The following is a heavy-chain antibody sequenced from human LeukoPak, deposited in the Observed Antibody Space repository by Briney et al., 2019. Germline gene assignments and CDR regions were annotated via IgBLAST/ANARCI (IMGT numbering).Heavy chain of an antibody. CDR1: GGSISSYY. J-gene: IGHJ4*02. D-gene: IGHD1-7*01. CDR3: ARDRLDNWNYMVSDY. V-gene: IGHV4-59*01. CDR2: IYYSGST. Sequence: SETLSLTCTVSGGSISSYYWSWIRQPPGKGLEWFGYIYYSGSTNYHPSLKSRVTISVDTSKNQFSLKLSSVTAADTAVYYCARDRLDNWNYMVSDYWGQGTLVTVSS.